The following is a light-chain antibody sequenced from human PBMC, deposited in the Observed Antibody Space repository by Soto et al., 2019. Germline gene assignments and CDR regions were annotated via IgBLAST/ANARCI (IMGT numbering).Light chain of an antibody. Sequence: DIVMTQSPDSLAVSLGERATINCKSSQSVLYSPNNRNCLAGFQQKPGQHPKLLIYWASTRKSGVPDRFSGSGSGTDFPLYIGSLQAEDVADYYYKQFYSTPHTFGQGTKLEIK. V-gene: IGKV4-1*01. CDR1: QSVLYSPNNRNC. J-gene: IGKJ2*01. CDR2: WAS. CDR3: KQFYSTPHT.